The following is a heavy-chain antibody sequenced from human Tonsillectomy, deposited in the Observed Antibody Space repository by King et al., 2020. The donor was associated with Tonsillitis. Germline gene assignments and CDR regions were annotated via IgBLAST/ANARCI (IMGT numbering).Heavy chain of an antibody. CDR1: GDSVSSNSAA. J-gene: IGHJ6*02. CDR2: TYYRSKWYN. CDR3: ARGDGRGSPPYYYYYGMDV. V-gene: IGHV6-1*01. Sequence: VQLPQSGPGLVKPSQTLSLTCAISGDSVSSNSAAWNWIRQSPSRGLEWLGRTYYRSKWYNDYAVSVKSRITINPDTSKNQFSLQLNSVTPEDTAVYYCARGDGRGSPPYYYYYGMDVWGQGTTVTVSS. D-gene: IGHD3-10*01.